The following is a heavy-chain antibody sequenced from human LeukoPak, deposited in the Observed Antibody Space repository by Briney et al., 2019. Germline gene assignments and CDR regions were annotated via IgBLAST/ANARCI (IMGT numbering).Heavy chain of an antibody. V-gene: IGHV3-21*01. D-gene: IGHD6-13*01. CDR2: ISGGSGYI. CDR1: GFTCSSYS. Sequence: GGCLRLSCAASGFTCSSYSMNWVRQAPGKGLEWVSSISGGSGYIYYTDSVKGRFTISRDNAKNSLYLQMNSLRAEDTAVYYCVGGPIAAAGEDYWGQGTLVTVSS. CDR3: VGGPIAAAGEDY. J-gene: IGHJ4*02.